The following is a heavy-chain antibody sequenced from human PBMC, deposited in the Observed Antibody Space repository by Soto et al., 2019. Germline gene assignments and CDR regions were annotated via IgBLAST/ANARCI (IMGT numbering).Heavy chain of an antibody. CDR3: TTDKSSPGAFDI. Sequence: EVQLVESGGGLVKPGGSLRLSCAASGFTFSNAWMSWVRQAPGKGLEWVGRIKSKTDGGTTDYAAPVKGRFTISRDDSENTLYLQMNSLKTEDTAVYYCTTDKSSPGAFDIWGQGTMVTVSS. CDR1: GFTFSNAW. V-gene: IGHV3-15*01. J-gene: IGHJ3*02. CDR2: IKSKTDGGTT. D-gene: IGHD3-10*01.